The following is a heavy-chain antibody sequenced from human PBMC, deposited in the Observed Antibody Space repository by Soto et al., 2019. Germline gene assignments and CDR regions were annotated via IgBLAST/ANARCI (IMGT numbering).Heavy chain of an antibody. CDR1: WDSFSSNSAA. CDR2: TYYRSKWYN. D-gene: IGHD6-13*01. Sequence: TXSRTCAXAWDSFSSNSAACNWIRQSPSRGLEWLGRTYYRSKWYNDYAVSVKSRITINPDTSKNKFSLQLNSVTPEDTAVYYCARLPAAAGLSFEYWGQGTLVTVSS. CDR3: ARLPAAAGLSFEY. J-gene: IGHJ4*02. V-gene: IGHV6-1*01.